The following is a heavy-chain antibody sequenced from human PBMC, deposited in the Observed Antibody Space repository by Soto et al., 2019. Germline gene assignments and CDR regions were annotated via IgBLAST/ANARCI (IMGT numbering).Heavy chain of an antibody. CDR3: ARGMTTVTTGHYYYYMDV. CDR1: GYTFTSYG. D-gene: IGHD4-17*01. V-gene: IGHV1-18*01. Sequence: QVQLVQSGAEVKKPGASVKVSCKASGYTFTSYGISWVRQAPGQWLEWMGWISAYNGNTNYAQKLQGRVTMTTDTSTSTAYMELRSLRSDDTAVYYCARGMTTVTTGHYYYYMDVWGKGTTVTVSS. CDR2: ISAYNGNT. J-gene: IGHJ6*03.